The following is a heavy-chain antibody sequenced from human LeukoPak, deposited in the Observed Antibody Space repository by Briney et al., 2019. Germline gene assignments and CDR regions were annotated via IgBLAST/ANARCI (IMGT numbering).Heavy chain of an antibody. CDR1: GYTFGTYW. CDR2: IYAGDFAT. J-gene: IGHJ3*02. V-gene: IGHV5-51*01. Sequence: NRGESLKISCKASGYTFGTYWIAWVRQMPGKGLEYLGIIYAGDFATTYSPSFQGHVTISADKSISTAYLQWSSLKASDTAMYYCARSETYYDYVWGSYRYTAFDIWGQGTMVTVSS. CDR3: ARSETYYDYVWGSYRYTAFDI. D-gene: IGHD3-16*02.